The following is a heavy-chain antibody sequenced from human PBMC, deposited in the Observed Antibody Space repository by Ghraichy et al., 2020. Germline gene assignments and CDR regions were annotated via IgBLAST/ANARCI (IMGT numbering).Heavy chain of an antibody. CDR1: RFTFTNYW. J-gene: IGHJ4*02. D-gene: IGHD3-16*02. CDR2: INEDGSDK. Sequence: GGSLRLSCAASRFTFTNYWITWVRQAQGKGLEWVASINEDGSDKFYVDSVRGRFTFSRDNAENSLYLQMSSLRAEDTAVYYCARDTYRFFDYWGQGILVTVSS. CDR3: ARDTYRFFDY. V-gene: IGHV3-7*03.